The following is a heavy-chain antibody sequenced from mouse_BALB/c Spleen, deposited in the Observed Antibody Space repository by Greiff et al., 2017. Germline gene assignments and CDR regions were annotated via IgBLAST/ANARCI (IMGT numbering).Heavy chain of an antibody. CDR2: IWAGGST. CDR3: ARALYGYGGAWFAY. Sequence: QVQLKESGPGLVAPSQSLSITCTVSGFSLTSYGVHWVRQPPGKGLEWLGVIWAGGSTNYNSALMSRLSISKDNSKSQVFLKMNSLQTDDTAMYYCARALYGYGGAWFAYWGQGTLVTVSA. J-gene: IGHJ3*01. D-gene: IGHD2-2*01. CDR1: GFSLTSYG. V-gene: IGHV2-9*02.